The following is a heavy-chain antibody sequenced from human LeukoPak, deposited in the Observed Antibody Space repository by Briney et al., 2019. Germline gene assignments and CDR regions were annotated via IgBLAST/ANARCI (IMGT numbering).Heavy chain of an antibody. CDR2: ISSSGTTI. V-gene: IGHV3-48*03. D-gene: IGHD3-10*01. CDR1: GFTFSSYE. J-gene: IGHJ6*02. Sequence: PGRSLRLSCAASGFTFSSYEMNWVRQAPGKGLEWVSYISSSGTTIYYADSVKGRFTISRDNAKNSLYLQMNSLRAEDTAVYYCARDHGSGSYYYYYGMDVWGQGTTVTVSS. CDR3: ARDHGSGSYYYYYGMDV.